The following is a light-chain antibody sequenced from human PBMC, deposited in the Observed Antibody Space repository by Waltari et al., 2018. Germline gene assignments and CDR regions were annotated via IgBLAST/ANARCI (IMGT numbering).Light chain of an antibody. CDR3: VTWDDSLNGQL. V-gene: IGLV1-44*01. J-gene: IGLJ2*01. Sequence: QSVLTQPPSASGTPGQRVTISCSGSRSNLGSNPFNWYQQLPGAAPKLLLYSNDQRPSGVPDRFSGSKSGTSASLGISGLQSEDEADYYCVTWDDSLNGQLFGGGTKLTVL. CDR1: RSNLGSNP. CDR2: SND.